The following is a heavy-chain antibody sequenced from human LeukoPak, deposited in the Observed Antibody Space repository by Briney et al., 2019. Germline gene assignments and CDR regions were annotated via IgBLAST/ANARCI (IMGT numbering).Heavy chain of an antibody. Sequence: GGSLRLSCVASGFTFSSYWMHWVRQDPRKGLVWVSRISGDGRNINYADSVKGRFTISRDNAKNSLYLQMNSLRAEDTALYYCAKAEPPNWTLLWFGAPGWFDPWGQGTLVTVSS. D-gene: IGHD3-10*01. CDR3: AKAEPPNWTLLWFGAPGWFDP. CDR1: GFTFSSYW. J-gene: IGHJ5*02. CDR2: ISGDGRNI. V-gene: IGHV3-74*01.